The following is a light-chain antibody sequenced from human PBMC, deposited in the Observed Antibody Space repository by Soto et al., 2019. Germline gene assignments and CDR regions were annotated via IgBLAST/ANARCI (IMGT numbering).Light chain of an antibody. CDR2: DAS. J-gene: IGKJ5*01. CDR1: HSVRSD. CDR3: HQYNKWPPIT. V-gene: IGKV3-15*01. Sequence: EIDISQAPAPLSVSPGEVATLSCRGSHSVRSDLAWYQQKPGQSPRLFIFDASTRATGIPARFSGSGSGTEFTLTISNLQSEDFAVYYCHQYNKWPPITLGQGTRLEIK.